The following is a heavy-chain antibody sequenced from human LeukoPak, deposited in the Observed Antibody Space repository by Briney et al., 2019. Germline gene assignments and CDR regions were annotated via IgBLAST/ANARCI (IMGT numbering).Heavy chain of an antibody. V-gene: IGHV4-34*01. Sequence: KPSETLSLTCAVYGGSFSGYYWSWIRQPPGKGLEWIGEINHSGSTNYNPSLKSRVTISVDTSKNQFSLKLSSVTAADTAVYYCARGPQWRYFFDYWGQGTLVTVSS. CDR3: ARGPQWRYFFDY. CDR2: INHSGST. J-gene: IGHJ4*02. D-gene: IGHD6-19*01. CDR1: GGSFSGYY.